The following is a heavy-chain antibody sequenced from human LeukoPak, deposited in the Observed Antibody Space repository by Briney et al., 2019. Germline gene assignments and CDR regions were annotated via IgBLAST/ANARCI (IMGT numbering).Heavy chain of an antibody. D-gene: IGHD5-18*01. CDR1: GFTFNTYW. Sequence: GGSLRLSYAPSGFTFNTYWMHLLRQAPRAATVWAAHILNDGGSTSYADSVKGRFIISRDNAKNTLSLQMNSLRAEDTAVYYCVRHNYGYDYWGQGTPLTVSS. V-gene: IGHV3-74*01. J-gene: IGHJ4*02. CDR3: VRHNYGYDY. CDR2: ILNDGGST.